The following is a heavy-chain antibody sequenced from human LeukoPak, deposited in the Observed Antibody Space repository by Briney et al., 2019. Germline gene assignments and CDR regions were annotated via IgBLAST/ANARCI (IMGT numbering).Heavy chain of an antibody. Sequence: SETLSLTCTVSGGSISGYFWSWSRQPPGKGLELIGYLYYSGSTNYNPSLKSRVTISVDTSKNQFSLKLSSVTAADTAVYYCASRSSIWSGYQDTLYYFDSWGQGTLVTVSS. CDR2: LYYSGST. V-gene: IGHV4-59*01. D-gene: IGHD3-3*01. CDR3: ASRSSIWSGYQDTLYYFDS. J-gene: IGHJ4*02. CDR1: GGSISGYF.